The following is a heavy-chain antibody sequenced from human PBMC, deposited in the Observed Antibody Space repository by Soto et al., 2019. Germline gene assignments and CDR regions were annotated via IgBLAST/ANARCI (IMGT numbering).Heavy chain of an antibody. V-gene: IGHV3-30*03. Sequence: GGSLRLSCAASGFTFSSYGMHWVRQAPGKGLEWVAVISYDGSNKYYADSVKGRFTISRDNSKNTLYLQMNSLRAEDTAVYYCAREVWGYSSSWYPWYYYYYGMDVWGQGTTVTVSS. CDR2: ISYDGSNK. CDR1: GFTFSSYG. CDR3: AREVWGYSSSWYPWYYYYYGMDV. D-gene: IGHD6-13*01. J-gene: IGHJ6*02.